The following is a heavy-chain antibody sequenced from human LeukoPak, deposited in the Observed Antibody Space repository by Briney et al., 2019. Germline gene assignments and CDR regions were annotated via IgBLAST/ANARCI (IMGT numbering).Heavy chain of an antibody. Sequence: WGSLRLSCAASGFTFNNYVMSWIRQAPGKGLEWASAICGSGDATYYADSVKGRFTISRDNSRNTLYLQMNSLRAEDMAIYYCAKGSRDSRPYYFDFWGLGTLVTVSS. CDR1: GFTFNNYV. J-gene: IGHJ4*02. CDR3: AKGSRDSRPYYFDF. D-gene: IGHD3-3*01. V-gene: IGHV3-23*01. CDR2: ICGSGDAT.